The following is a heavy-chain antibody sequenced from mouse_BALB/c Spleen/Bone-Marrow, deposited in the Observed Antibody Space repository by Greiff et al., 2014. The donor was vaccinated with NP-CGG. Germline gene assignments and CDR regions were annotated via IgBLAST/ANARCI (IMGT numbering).Heavy chain of an antibody. Sequence: EVQRVESGAEFVKPGASVKLSCTASGFNIKDTYMHWVKRRPEQGLEWIGRIDPANDNTKYDPKFQGKATITADTSSNTAYLQLGSLTSEDTAVYYCARADGYYAWFAYWGQGTLVTVSA. CDR2: IDPANDNT. D-gene: IGHD2-3*01. CDR1: GFNIKDTY. V-gene: IGHV14-3*02. CDR3: ARADGYYAWFAY. J-gene: IGHJ3*01.